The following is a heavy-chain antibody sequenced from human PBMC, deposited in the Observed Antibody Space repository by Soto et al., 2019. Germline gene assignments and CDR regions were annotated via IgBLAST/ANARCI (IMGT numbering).Heavy chain of an antibody. D-gene: IGHD3-3*01. V-gene: IGHV3-30-3*01. CDR3: ARDRRSRFLEWYYYYGMDV. CDR1: GFTFSSYA. Sequence: GGSLRLSCAASGFTFSSYAMHWVRQAPGKGLEWVAVISYDGSNKYYADSVKGRFTISRDNSKNTLYLQMNSLRAEDTAVYYCARDRRSRFLEWYYYYGMDVWGQGTTVTVSS. CDR2: ISYDGSNK. J-gene: IGHJ6*02.